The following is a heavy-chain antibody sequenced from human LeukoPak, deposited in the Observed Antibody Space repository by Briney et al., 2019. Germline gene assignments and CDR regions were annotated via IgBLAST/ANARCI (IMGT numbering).Heavy chain of an antibody. CDR2: INPSGGST. CDR3: ARDMYSSSCYY. D-gene: IGHD6-13*01. J-gene: IGHJ4*02. V-gene: IGHV1-46*01. Sequence: GASVKVSCKASGYTFTGYYIHWLRQAPGQGLEWMGQINPSGGSTSYAQKFQGRVTMTRDTSTSTVYMELSSLRSEDTAVYYCARDMYSSSCYYWGQGTLVTVSS. CDR1: GYTFTGYY.